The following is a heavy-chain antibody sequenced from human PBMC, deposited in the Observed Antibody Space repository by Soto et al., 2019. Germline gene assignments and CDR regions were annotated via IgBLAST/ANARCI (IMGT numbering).Heavy chain of an antibody. J-gene: IGHJ4*02. CDR1: GFTFSSYA. Sequence: GGSLRLSCAASGFTFSSYAMSWVRQAPGKGPEWVSAISGSGGSTYYADSVKGRFTISRDNSKNTLYLQMNSLRAEDTAVYYCAKAGMYSSSSCYFDYWGQGTLVTVSS. D-gene: IGHD6-13*01. V-gene: IGHV3-23*01. CDR3: AKAGMYSSSSCYFDY. CDR2: ISGSGGST.